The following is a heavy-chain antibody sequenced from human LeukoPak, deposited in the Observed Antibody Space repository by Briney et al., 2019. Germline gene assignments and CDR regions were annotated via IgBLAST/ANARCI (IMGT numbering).Heavy chain of an antibody. CDR2: ISCNGVST. Sequence: GGSLRLSCAASGFTFSSFAMTWVRQAPGKGLQYVSVISCNGVSTSYADSVKGRFTISRDNSKNTVYLQMSSLRAEDTAVYYCAKEMATMNAFDIWGQGTMVTVSS. CDR1: GFTFSSFA. J-gene: IGHJ3*02. V-gene: IGHV3-64D*06. D-gene: IGHD5-24*01. CDR3: AKEMATMNAFDI.